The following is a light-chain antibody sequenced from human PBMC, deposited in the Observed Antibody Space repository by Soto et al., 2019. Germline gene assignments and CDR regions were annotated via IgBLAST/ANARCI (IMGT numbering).Light chain of an antibody. V-gene: IGKV3-15*01. CDR1: QSVSIN. Sequence: EVVMTQSPATLSVSPGERATLSCRASQSVSINLAWYQQKLGQAPRLLIYGASTGATGIPARFSGSGSGTDFTLTISSLQPEDVAVYYCHQYYSAPYTFGQGTKLEIK. J-gene: IGKJ2*01. CDR2: GAS. CDR3: HQYYSAPYT.